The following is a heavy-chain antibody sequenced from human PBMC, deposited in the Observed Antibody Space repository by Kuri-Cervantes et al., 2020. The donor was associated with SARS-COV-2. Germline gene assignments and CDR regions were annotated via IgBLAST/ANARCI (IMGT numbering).Heavy chain of an antibody. J-gene: IGHJ4*02. Sequence: GGSLRLSCAASGFTFTAYAMSWVRQAPGRGLEWVSSIGRDGHTFYADSVRGRFTISRDDSKNTLFLQMSSLRIEDTATYYCALNYYFNYWGQGTLVTVSS. V-gene: IGHV3-23*01. CDR2: IGRDGHT. CDR1: GFTFTAYA. D-gene: IGHD1-1*01. CDR3: ALNYYFNY.